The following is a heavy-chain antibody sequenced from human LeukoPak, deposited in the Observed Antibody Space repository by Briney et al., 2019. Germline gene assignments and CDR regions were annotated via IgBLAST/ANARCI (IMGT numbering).Heavy chain of an antibody. D-gene: IGHD1-26*01. CDR2: IYHSGST. V-gene: IGHV4-38-2*02. CDR3: ARVGSYSPYFDY. Sequence: PSETLSLTCTVSGYSISSGYYWGWIRQPPGKGLEWIGSIYHSGSTYYNPSLKSRVTISVDTSKNQFSLKLSSVTAADTAVYYCARVGSYSPYFDYWGQGTLVTVSS. CDR1: GYSISSGYY. J-gene: IGHJ4*02.